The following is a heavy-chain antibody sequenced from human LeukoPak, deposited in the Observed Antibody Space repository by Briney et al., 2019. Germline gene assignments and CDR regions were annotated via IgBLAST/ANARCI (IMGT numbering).Heavy chain of an antibody. CDR2: ISGSGGST. CDR3: AKDHDLGYYCYYGMDV. Sequence: GGSLRLSCAASGFTFSSYAMSWVRQAPGKGLEWVSAISGSGGSTYYADSVKGRFTISRDNSKNTLYLQMNSLRAEDTAVYYCAKDHDLGYYCYYGMDVWGQGTTVTVSS. D-gene: IGHD3-3*01. CDR1: GFTFSSYA. J-gene: IGHJ6*02. V-gene: IGHV3-23*01.